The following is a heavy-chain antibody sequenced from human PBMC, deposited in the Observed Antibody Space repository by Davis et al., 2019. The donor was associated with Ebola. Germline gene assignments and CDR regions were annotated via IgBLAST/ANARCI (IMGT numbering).Heavy chain of an antibody. CDR3: ARVRFGDTAVDY. CDR2: IGTAGDT. CDR1: GFTFSSYD. Sequence: GESLKISCAASGFTFSSYDMHWVRQGTGTGLEWVSAIGTAGDTYYPGSVKGRFTISRENAKNSLYLQMNSLRAEDTAVYSCARVRFGDTAVDYWGQGTLVTVSS. D-gene: IGHD5-18*01. V-gene: IGHV3-13*01. J-gene: IGHJ4*02.